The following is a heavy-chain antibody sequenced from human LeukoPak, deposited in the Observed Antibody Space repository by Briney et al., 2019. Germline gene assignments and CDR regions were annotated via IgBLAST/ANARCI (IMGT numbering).Heavy chain of an antibody. Sequence: GGSLRLSCEASGFTFSSYALSWVRQAPGKGLEWVSAISVYGASTYYAGSVKGRFTISRDNSKNTLYLQMNSLRAEDTAIYYCAKEYCSGGNCYSFFDSWGQGTLVTVSS. D-gene: IGHD2-15*01. V-gene: IGHV3-23*01. CDR2: ISVYGAST. CDR1: GFTFSSYA. CDR3: AKEYCSGGNCYSFFDS. J-gene: IGHJ4*02.